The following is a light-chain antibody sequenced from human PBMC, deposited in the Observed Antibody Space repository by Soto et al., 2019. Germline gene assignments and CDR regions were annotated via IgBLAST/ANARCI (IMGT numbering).Light chain of an antibody. CDR3: QHYGTSIT. CDR2: AAS. CDR1: QNVLSN. J-gene: IGKJ5*01. Sequence: ILLMPSPATVSMCTGEIATLSCRASQNVLSNLAWYQQKPGQAPRLLIYAASSRATGIPDRFSGSVSGTGFTLTSSRLEPDDFAVYYCQHYGTSITFGQGTRLEI. V-gene: IGKV3-20*01.